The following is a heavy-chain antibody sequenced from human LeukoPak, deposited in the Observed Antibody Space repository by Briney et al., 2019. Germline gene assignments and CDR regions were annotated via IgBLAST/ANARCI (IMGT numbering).Heavy chain of an antibody. D-gene: IGHD3-16*01. CDR1: GFTFSDSW. Sequence: GGSLRLSCAASGFTFSDSWMSWVRQAPGKGLEWVANMNQDGSEKDYVDSVKGRFTISRDNARNSLYLQMSSLRAEDTAVYYCATYTHWVAGDVWGQGTTVTVSS. V-gene: IGHV3-7*01. CDR2: MNQDGSEK. J-gene: IGHJ6*02. CDR3: ATYTHWVAGDV.